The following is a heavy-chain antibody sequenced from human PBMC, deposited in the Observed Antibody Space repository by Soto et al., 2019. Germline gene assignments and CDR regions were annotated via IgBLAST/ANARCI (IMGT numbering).Heavy chain of an antibody. CDR2: ISGSGGST. Sequence: GGSLRLSCAASGFTFSSYAMSWVRQAPGKGLEWVSAISGSGGSTYYADSVKGRFTISRDNSKNTLYLQMNSLRAEDTAVYYCAKDFYFSLGSTGMDVWGQGTTVTVSS. D-gene: IGHD3-9*01. CDR3: AKDFYFSLGSTGMDV. J-gene: IGHJ6*02. CDR1: GFTFSSYA. V-gene: IGHV3-23*01.